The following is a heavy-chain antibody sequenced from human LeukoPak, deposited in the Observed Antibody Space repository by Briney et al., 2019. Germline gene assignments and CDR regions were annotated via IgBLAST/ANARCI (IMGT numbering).Heavy chain of an antibody. CDR1: GGSISSSSSY. Sequence: SETLSLTCTVSGGSISSSSSYWGWIRQPPGKGLEWIGSIYYSGSTYYNPSLKSRVTISVDTSKNQFSLKLSSVTTADTAVYYCARALAVSGWSIGNWFDSWGQGTLVTVSS. J-gene: IGHJ5*01. CDR3: ARALAVSGWSIGNWFDS. V-gene: IGHV4-39*07. D-gene: IGHD6-19*01. CDR2: IYYSGST.